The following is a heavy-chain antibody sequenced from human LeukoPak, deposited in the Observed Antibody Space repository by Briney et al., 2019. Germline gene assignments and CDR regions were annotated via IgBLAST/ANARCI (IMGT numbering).Heavy chain of an antibody. CDR3: ARDHGFSGGSYFDTFDI. D-gene: IGHD1-26*01. CDR2: ISGYNDDT. V-gene: IGHV1-18*01. Sequence: ASVKVSCKASGYIFTTYGISRVRQAPGQGLEWMGWISGYNDDTNYAQKLQGRVTMTTDTSTSTAYMELRSLTSDDTAVYYCARDHGFSGGSYFDTFDIWGRGTMVTVSS. CDR1: GYIFTTYG. J-gene: IGHJ3*02.